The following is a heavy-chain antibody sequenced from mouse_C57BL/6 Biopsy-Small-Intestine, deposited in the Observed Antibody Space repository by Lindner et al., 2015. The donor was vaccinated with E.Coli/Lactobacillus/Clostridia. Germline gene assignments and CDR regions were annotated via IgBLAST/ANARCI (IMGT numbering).Heavy chain of an antibody. CDR2: VSSGSSTI. D-gene: IGHD2-3*01. Sequence: VQLQESGGGLVKPGGSLKLSCAASGFTFSDYGMHWVRQAPEKGLEWVAYVSSGSSTISYVDTVKGRFTISRDNAKNTLFLQMTSLRSEDTAMYYCARMYDGYYRYFDVWGTGTTVTVSS. CDR3: ARMYDGYYRYFDV. J-gene: IGHJ1*03. V-gene: IGHV5-17*01. CDR1: GFTFSDYG.